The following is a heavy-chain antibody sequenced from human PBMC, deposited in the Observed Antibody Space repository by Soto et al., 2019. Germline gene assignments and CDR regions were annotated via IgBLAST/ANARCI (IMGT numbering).Heavy chain of an antibody. CDR2: ITGSGDLT. Sequence: QAGGSLRLSCAAPGSTFSSYTFHWVRQAPGKGLEWVSCITGSGDLTHYAESVQGRFTISRDQSRNMLYLQMKSLRVEDTAVYYCAREERFSSGYYYVTGDFYYHALDVWGQGTTVTVSS. CDR3: AREERFSSGYYYVTGDFYYHALDV. D-gene: IGHD3-22*01. J-gene: IGHJ6*02. CDR1: GSTFSSYT. V-gene: IGHV3-23*01.